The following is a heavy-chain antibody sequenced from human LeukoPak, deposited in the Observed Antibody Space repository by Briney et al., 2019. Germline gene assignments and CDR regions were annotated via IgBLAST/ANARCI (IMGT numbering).Heavy chain of an antibody. CDR3: ARGPGVGATSDDY. D-gene: IGHD1-26*01. V-gene: IGHV3-30-3*01. CDR1: GFTLSSYV. J-gene: IGHJ4*02. CDR2: ISYDGSNK. Sequence: PGRSLRLSCAASGFTLSSYVMHSGPQAPGKGLVRVAVISYDGSNKYYADSEKGRFTISRDNSKNTLYLQMNSLRAEDTAVYYCARGPGVGATSDDYWGQGTLVTVSS.